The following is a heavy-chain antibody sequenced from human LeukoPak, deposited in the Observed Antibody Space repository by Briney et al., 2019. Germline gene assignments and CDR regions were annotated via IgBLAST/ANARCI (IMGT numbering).Heavy chain of an antibody. CDR1: GYTLTSYY. J-gene: IGHJ4*02. D-gene: IGHD2-21*02. Sequence: ASVKVSCKASGYTLTSYYMHWVRQAPGQGLEWMGIINPSGGTTSYAQKFQGRVTMTRDTSTSTVYMELSSLRSEDTAVYYCVSYCGGDCDLNWGQGTLVTVSS. V-gene: IGHV1-46*01. CDR2: INPSGGTT. CDR3: VSYCGGDCDLN.